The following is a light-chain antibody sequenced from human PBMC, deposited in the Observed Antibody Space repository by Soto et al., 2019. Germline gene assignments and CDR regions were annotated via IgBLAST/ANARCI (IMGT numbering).Light chain of an antibody. V-gene: IGKV3-15*01. CDR3: QQYNHWPLYT. Sequence: DIVMTQSPATLSVSPGERATLSCRASQSVSTNLAWYQQKPGQAPRLLIYGAYTRATAIPARLSGSGYGTEFTLTISSLQSEEFAVYYCQQYNHWPLYTFGQGTQLEIK. J-gene: IGKJ2*01. CDR2: GAY. CDR1: QSVSTN.